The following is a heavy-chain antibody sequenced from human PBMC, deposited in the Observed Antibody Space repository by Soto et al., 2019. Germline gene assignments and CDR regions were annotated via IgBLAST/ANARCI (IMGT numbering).Heavy chain of an antibody. Sequence: PGGSLRLSCAASGFTFSSYGMHWVRQAPGKGLEWVAVIWYDGSNKYYADSVKGRFTISRDNSKNTLYLQMNSLRAEDTAVYYCARDGYYDFWRGYPEEKYYYYYMDFWGKGPTGTVS. CDR2: IWYDGSNK. CDR3: ARDGYYDFWRGYPEEKYYYYYMDF. D-gene: IGHD3-3*01. V-gene: IGHV3-33*01. J-gene: IGHJ6*03. CDR1: GFTFSSYG.